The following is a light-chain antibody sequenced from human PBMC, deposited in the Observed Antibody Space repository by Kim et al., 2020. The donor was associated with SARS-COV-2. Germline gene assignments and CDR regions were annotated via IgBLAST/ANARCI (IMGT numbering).Light chain of an antibody. CDR1: QSVALL. CDR3: QQYNEWPST. J-gene: IGKJ5*01. Sequence: LPVSPGERVTLSCRASQSVALLAWYQQKPGQAPRLVIHGASTRATGIPARFSGSGSETEFTLTISSLQSEDFAIYYCQQYNEWPSTFGQGTRLEIK. V-gene: IGKV3-15*01. CDR2: GAS.